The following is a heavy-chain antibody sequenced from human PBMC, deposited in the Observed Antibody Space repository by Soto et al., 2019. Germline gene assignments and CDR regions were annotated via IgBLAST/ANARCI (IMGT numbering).Heavy chain of an antibody. Sequence: QVQLQESGPGLVKPSETLSLTCTVSGGSFTTYYWYWIRQPAGKRLDWIGRIYTSGNTKYNPSLMSRVAMSLDTPKRKFSPKLRSVTAAVTAIYYSAREPVLGTDTWFDPWGQGILVTGSS. D-gene: IGHD6-13*01. J-gene: IGHJ5*02. CDR1: GGSFTTYY. CDR2: IYTSGNT. CDR3: AREPVLGTDTWFDP. V-gene: IGHV4-4*07.